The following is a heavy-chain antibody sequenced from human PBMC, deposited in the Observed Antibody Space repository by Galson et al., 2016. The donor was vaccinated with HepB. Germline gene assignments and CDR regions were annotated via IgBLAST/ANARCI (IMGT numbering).Heavy chain of an antibody. CDR3: TSGGESR. J-gene: IGHJ4*02. V-gene: IGHV3-74*01. CDR1: GFTFTSYP. Sequence: SLRLSCAASGFTFTSYPMHWVRQAPGKGLVWVSHIANDGTNAHYADSVRGRFSIPRDNAKSTVYLQMNSVRVEDTAVYYCTSGGESRWGQGTLVTVSS. CDR2: IANDGTNA. D-gene: IGHD3-10*01.